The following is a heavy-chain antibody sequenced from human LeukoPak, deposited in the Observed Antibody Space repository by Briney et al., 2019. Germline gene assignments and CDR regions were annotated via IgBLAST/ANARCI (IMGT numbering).Heavy chain of an antibody. CDR3: AREDYDFWSGYYSKVNFDY. CDR2: ISSSSSYI. V-gene: IGHV3-21*01. CDR1: GFTFSSYS. D-gene: IGHD3-3*01. J-gene: IGHJ4*02. Sequence: GGSLRLSCAASGFTFSSYSMNLVRQAPGKGLEWVSSISSSSSYIYYADSVKGRFTISRDNAKNSLYLQMNSLRAEDTAVYYCAREDYDFWSGYYSKVNFDYWGQGTLVTVSS.